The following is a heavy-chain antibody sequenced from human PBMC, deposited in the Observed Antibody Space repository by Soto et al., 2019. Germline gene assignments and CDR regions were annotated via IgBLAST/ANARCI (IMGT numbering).Heavy chain of an antibody. V-gene: IGHV4-4*02. CDR1: GGSISSSNW. CDR3: TRVSGSYYYGMDV. D-gene: IGHD1-26*01. Sequence: QVQVQESGPGLVKPSGTLSLTCAVSGGSISSSNWWSWVRQPPGKGLEWIGETYHSGSTNYNPSLKSRVTISVDRSKNQFSLKLSSVTAADTAVYYCTRVSGSYYYGMDVWGQGITVTVSS. CDR2: TYHSGST. J-gene: IGHJ6*02.